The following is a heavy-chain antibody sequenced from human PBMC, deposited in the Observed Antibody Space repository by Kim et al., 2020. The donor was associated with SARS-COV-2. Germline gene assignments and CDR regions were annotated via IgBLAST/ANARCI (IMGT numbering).Heavy chain of an antibody. V-gene: IGHV4-4*02. Sequence: NANPALKSRATISGDKSKNQFSLKLSSVTAADTAVYYCARSSWYRRVFDYWGQGTLVTVSS. CDR3: ARSSWYRRVFDY. D-gene: IGHD6-13*01. J-gene: IGHJ4*02.